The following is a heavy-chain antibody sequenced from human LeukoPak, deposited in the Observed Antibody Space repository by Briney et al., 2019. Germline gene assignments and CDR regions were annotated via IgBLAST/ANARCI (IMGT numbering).Heavy chain of an antibody. J-gene: IGHJ4*02. D-gene: IGHD3-16*01. CDR3: VRGGNRWGDY. CDR1: GFIFSDCW. CDR2: IKDDGSEK. V-gene: IGHV3-7*01. Sequence: GGSLRLSCEASGFIFSDCWMSWIRQTPGKGLEWVANIKDDGSEKYYVDSVKGRFTISRDNAKNSLYLQMNSLRAEDTALYYCVRGGNRWGDYWGQGTLVTVSS.